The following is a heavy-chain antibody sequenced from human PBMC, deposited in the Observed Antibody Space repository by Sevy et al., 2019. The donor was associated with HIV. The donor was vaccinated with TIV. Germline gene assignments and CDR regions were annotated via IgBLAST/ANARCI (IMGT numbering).Heavy chain of an antibody. CDR3: ARDHVKDGDFGDYYYYAMDV. CDR1: GFTFSDYY. Sequence: GGSLRLSCAASGFTFSDYYMSWIRQAPGKGLEWVSYISGSDGTTFYADSVKGRFPISRDNAKNSLYLQMNSLRAEDTAMYYCARDHVKDGDFGDYYYYAMDVWGQGTTVTVSS. V-gene: IGHV3-11*01. J-gene: IGHJ6*02. D-gene: IGHD4-17*01. CDR2: ISGSDGTT.